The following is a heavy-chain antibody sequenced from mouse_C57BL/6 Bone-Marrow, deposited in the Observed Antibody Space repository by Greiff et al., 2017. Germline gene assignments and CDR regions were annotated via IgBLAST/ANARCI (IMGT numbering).Heavy chain of an antibody. V-gene: IGHV1-26*01. J-gene: IGHJ3*01. CDR1: GYTFTDYY. Sequence: VQLQQSGPELVKPGASVKISCKASGYTFTDYYMNWVKQSHGKSLEWIGDINPNNGGTSYNQKFKGKATLTVDKSSSTAYMELRSLTSEDSAVYYCARSGYSNYVFAYWGQGTLVTVSA. D-gene: IGHD2-5*01. CDR2: INPNNGGT. CDR3: ARSGYSNYVFAY.